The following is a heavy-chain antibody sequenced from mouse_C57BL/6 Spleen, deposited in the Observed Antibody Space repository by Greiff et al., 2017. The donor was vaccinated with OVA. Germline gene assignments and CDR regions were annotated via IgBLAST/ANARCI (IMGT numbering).Heavy chain of an antibody. V-gene: IGHV1-66*01. CDR3: AKHLGRYYAMEY. CDR2: IYPGSGNT. J-gene: IGHJ4*01. D-gene: IGHD4-1*01. CDR1: GYSFTSYY. Sequence: QVQLKESGPELVKPGASVKISCKASGYSFTSYYIHWVKQRPGQGLEWIGWIYPGSGNTKYNEKFKGKATLTADTSSSTAYMQLSSLTSEDSAVYYCAKHLGRYYAMEYWGQGTSVTVSS.